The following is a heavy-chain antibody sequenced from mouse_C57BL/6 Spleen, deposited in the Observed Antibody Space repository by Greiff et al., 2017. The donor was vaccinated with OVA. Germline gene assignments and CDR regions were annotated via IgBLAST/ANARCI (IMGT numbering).Heavy chain of an antibody. CDR2: IDPETGGT. V-gene: IGHV1-15*01. CDR3: TREGLRYYFDY. Sequence: VKLMESGAELVRPGASVTLSCKASGYTFTDYEMHWVKQTPVHGLEWIGAIDPETGGTAYNQKFKGKAILTADKSSSTAYLELRSLTSEDSAVYYCTREGLRYYFDYWGQGTTLTVSS. D-gene: IGHD2-4*01. J-gene: IGHJ2*01. CDR1: GYTFTDYE.